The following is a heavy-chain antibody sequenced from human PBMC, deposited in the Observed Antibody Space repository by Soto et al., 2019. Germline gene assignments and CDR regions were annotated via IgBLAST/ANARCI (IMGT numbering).Heavy chain of an antibody. CDR2: IYNSGST. CDR3: ARLYTYGLFYFDY. D-gene: IGHD5-18*01. Sequence: KPSETLSLTCTVSGDSIGRYYWSWLRQPPGKRLEWIGYIYNSGSTDYNPSLKSRVTISVDTSKNQFSLKLSSATAADTAVYYCARLYTYGLFYFDYWGRGTLVTVSS. CDR1: GDSIGRYY. V-gene: IGHV4-59*01. J-gene: IGHJ4*01.